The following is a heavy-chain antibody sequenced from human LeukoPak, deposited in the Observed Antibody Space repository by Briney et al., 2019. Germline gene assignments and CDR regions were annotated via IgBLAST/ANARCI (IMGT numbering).Heavy chain of an antibody. V-gene: IGHV1-69*06. J-gene: IGHJ6*03. Sequence: GASVKVSCKASGGTFSSYAISWVRQAPGQGLEWMGGIIPIFGTANYAQKFQGRVAITADKSTSTAYMELSSLRSEDTAVYYCARDLLPQDYGDYTNSLYYYYYMDVWGKGTTVTVSS. CDR3: ARDLLPQDYGDYTNSLYYYYYMDV. CDR2: IIPIFGTA. D-gene: IGHD4-17*01. CDR1: GGTFSSYA.